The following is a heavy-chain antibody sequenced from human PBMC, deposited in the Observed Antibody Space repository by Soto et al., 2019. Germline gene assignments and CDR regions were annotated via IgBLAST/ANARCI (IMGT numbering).Heavy chain of an antibody. Sequence: ESGGGLVPPGRSLRLSCAASGFTFDDYAMHWVRQAPGKGLEWVSGISWNSGSIGYADSVKGRFTISRDNAKNSLYLQMNSLRAEDTALYYCAKSRQYFDWSFFDYWGQGTLVTVSS. V-gene: IGHV3-9*01. J-gene: IGHJ4*02. D-gene: IGHD3-9*01. CDR3: AKSRQYFDWSFFDY. CDR1: GFTFDDYA. CDR2: ISWNSGSI.